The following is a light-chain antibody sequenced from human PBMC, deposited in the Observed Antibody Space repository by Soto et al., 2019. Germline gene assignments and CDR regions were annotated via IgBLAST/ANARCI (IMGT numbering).Light chain of an antibody. V-gene: IGLV2-14*01. Sequence: QSALTQPASVSGSPGQSVTIPCTGTNSDLGNYKYVSWYQQYPGKPPQLLIYEVTNRPLGVSNRFSGSKSGNTASLTISGLQAEDEADYYCSSYTTTIMVFGGGTQLTVL. CDR2: EVT. CDR1: NSDLGNYKY. CDR3: SSYTTTIMV. J-gene: IGLJ3*02.